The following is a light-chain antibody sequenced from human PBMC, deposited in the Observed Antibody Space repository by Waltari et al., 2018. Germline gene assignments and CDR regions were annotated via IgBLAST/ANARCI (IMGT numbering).Light chain of an antibody. V-gene: IGLV3-19*01. CDR3: NSRESRGNPIFL. CDR1: SLRTYY. Sequence: SSELTQDPVVSVALGPTVRITCQGDSLRTYYANWYQQKPGQAPVLVIFGENRRPSGIPDRFSGSNSGNTASLTITGAQAEDEAVYYCNSRESRGNPIFLFATGTRVTVL. J-gene: IGLJ1*01. CDR2: GEN.